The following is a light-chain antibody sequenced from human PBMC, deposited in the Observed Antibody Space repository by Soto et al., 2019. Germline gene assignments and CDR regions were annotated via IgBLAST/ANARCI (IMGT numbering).Light chain of an antibody. V-gene: IGKV1-5*01. J-gene: IGKJ4*01. CDR3: QQFNSYPLT. Sequence: DIQMTQSPSTLSGSVGDRVTITCRASQAISSWLAWYQQKPGKAPNLLIYDASTLQSGVPSRFSGSGSETEFTLTISSLQPEDFATYYCQQFNSYPLTFGGGSNVEIK. CDR2: DAS. CDR1: QAISSW.